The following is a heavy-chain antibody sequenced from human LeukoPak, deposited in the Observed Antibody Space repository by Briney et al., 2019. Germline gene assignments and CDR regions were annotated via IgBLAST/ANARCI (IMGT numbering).Heavy chain of an antibody. CDR2: IKQDGSEK. D-gene: IGHD1-26*01. CDR3: ASIYLIVEATTFDY. V-gene: IGHV3-7*01. Sequence: GGSLRLSCAASGFTFSSYWMTWVRQAPGKGLEWVANIKQDGSEKYYVDSVKGRFTISRDNAKNSLYLQMNSLRAEDTAVYYCASIYLIVEATTFDYWGQGTLVTVSS. CDR1: GFTFSSYW. J-gene: IGHJ4*02.